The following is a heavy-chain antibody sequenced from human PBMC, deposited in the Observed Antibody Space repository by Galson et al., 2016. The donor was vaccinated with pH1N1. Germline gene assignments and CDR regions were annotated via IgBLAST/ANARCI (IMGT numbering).Heavy chain of an antibody. D-gene: IGHD2-2*01. J-gene: IGHJ6*02. CDR2: LYKSGST. CDR3: VREDIVVGEGWHHGMDA. V-gene: IGHV4-4*07. Sequence: SETLSLTCSVSGASISRHYWSWIRQPAGKGLEWIGRLYKSGSTKYNPSLKSRITMSGDTSKNQFSLKLSSVTAADTAVYYCVREDIVVGEGWHHGMDAWGQRTTVTVSS. CDR1: GASISRHY.